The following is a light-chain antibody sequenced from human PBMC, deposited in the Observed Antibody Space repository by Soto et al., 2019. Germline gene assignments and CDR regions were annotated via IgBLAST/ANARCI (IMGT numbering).Light chain of an antibody. CDR3: SSYTTSSTWV. J-gene: IGLJ3*02. CDR2: EVS. CDR1: SSDVGGYNY. Sequence: QSALTQPASVSGSPGQSITISCTGTSSDVGGYNYVSWYQQHPGKAPELMIFEVSHRPSGVSNRFSGSKSGNTASLTISGLQAEDEADYYCSSYTTSSTWVFGGGTKLTVL. V-gene: IGLV2-14*01.